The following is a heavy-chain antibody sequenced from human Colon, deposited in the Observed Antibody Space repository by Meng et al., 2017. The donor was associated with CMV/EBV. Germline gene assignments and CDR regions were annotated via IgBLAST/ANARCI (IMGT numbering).Heavy chain of an antibody. CDR1: GGSFSGYY. CDR2: INDRGST. CDR3: ARVEIKKFWDPAVDH. V-gene: IGHV4-34*01. Sequence: VYGGSFSGYYWAWIRQSPGKGLGWIGEINDRGSTNYNPSLKSRVTILADASKSQLSLRLSSVTAADTAVYYCARVEIKKFWDPAVDHWGQGTLVTVSS. D-gene: IGHD5-24*01. J-gene: IGHJ4*02.